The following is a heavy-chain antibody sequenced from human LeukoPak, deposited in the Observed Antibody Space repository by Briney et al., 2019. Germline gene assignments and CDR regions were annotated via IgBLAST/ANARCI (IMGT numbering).Heavy chain of an antibody. CDR1: GGSISSYY. D-gene: IGHD2-2*01. Sequence: EPSETLSLTCTVSGGSISSYYWSWIRQPPGKGLEWIGYIYYSGSTNYNPSLKSRVTISVDTSKNQFSLKLSSVTAADTAVYYCARQEGYCSSTSCYYYLDYWGQGTLVTVSS. CDR3: ARQEGYCSSTSCYYYLDY. CDR2: IYYSGST. V-gene: IGHV4-59*08. J-gene: IGHJ4*02.